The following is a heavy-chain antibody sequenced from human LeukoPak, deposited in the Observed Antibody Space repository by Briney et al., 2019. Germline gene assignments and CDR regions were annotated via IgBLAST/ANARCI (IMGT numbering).Heavy chain of an antibody. CDR3: ATTYYYGSGRTEYYYYGMDV. Sequence: PSETLSLTCTVSGASVTDYYWSWIRQSPGKGLEWISYIHHSGNSDYNPSLRSRVTTSLDTSKNQFSLNLISVTAADTAVYYCATTYYYGSGRTEYYYYGMDVWGQGTTVTVSS. CDR1: GASVTDYY. CDR2: IHHSGNS. V-gene: IGHV4-59*02. D-gene: IGHD3-10*01. J-gene: IGHJ6*02.